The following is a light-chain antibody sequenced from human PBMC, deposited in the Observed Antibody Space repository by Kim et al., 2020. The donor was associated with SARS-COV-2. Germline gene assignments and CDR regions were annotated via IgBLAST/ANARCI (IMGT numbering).Light chain of an antibody. CDR1: CGGITSDA. Sequence: GTTGRIYGSGTCGGITSDAVQGYQQLPGSAPTTVIYDDKQRPCGGPVRFSGSSDSSCNSASLTITGLKTGDEADYYCQSYDSSNWVFGGGTKLTVL. CDR3: QSYDSSNWV. J-gene: IGLJ3*02. CDR2: DDK. V-gene: IGLV6-57*02.